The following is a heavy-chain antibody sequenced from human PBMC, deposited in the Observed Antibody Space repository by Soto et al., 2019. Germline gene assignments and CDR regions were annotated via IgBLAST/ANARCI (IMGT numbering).Heavy chain of an antibody. CDR3: ARGFYGSGGPDL. V-gene: IGHV4-4*08. D-gene: IGHD3-10*01. Sequence: SETLSFTCTVSGGSIISYYWSWIRQFPGRGLEWIGHIYNTVTSRYSLPLRSRLTMSIDTSANVFSMSLSSVTAADTATYYCARGFYGSGGPDLWGPGALVTVSS. CDR1: GGSIISYY. CDR2: IYNTVTS. J-gene: IGHJ5*02.